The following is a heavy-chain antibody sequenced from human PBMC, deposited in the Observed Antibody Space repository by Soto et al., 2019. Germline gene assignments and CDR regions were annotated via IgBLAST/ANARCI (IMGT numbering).Heavy chain of an antibody. Sequence: PSENLSLTCAVSVGSISSSSYYWGWIRQPPGKGLEWIASIYYSGSTYYNPSLKSRVTISVDTSKNQFSLKLSSVTAADTALYYCARHRVATITTGLDYWGQGTLVTVS. CDR2: IYYSGST. J-gene: IGHJ4*02. CDR3: ARHRVATITTGLDY. V-gene: IGHV4-39*01. D-gene: IGHD5-12*01. CDR1: VGSISSSSYY.